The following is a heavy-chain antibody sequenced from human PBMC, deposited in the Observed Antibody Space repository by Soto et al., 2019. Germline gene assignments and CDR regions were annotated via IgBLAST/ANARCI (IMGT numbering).Heavy chain of an antibody. CDR3: AKDQVAKEQWLNGDY. Sequence: GGSLRLSWAPSGFTFRNFAMSWVRQAPGKGLEWLSTISASGGTTYSVDSVKGRFTISRDNSKNTLYLQMNSLRAEDTAVYYCAKDQVAKEQWLNGDYWGQGTLVTVSS. CDR2: ISASGGTT. D-gene: IGHD6-19*01. V-gene: IGHV3-23*01. CDR1: GFTFRNFA. J-gene: IGHJ4*02.